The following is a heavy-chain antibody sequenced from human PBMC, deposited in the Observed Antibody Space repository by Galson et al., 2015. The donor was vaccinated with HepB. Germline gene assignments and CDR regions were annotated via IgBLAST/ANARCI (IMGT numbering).Heavy chain of an antibody. CDR1: GFTFSSYA. CDR3: AKERGYCSGGSCYSEGPLDY. J-gene: IGHJ4*02. V-gene: IGHV3-23*01. CDR2: ISGSGGST. Sequence: SLRLSCAASGFTFSSYAMSWVRQAPGKGLEWVSAISGSGGSTYYADSVKGRFTISRDNSKNTLYLQMNSLRAEDTAVYYCAKERGYCSGGSCYSEGPLDYWGQGTLVTVSS. D-gene: IGHD2-15*01.